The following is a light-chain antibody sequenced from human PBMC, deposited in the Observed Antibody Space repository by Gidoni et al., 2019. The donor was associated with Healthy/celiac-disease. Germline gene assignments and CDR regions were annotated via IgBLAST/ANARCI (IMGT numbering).Light chain of an antibody. V-gene: IGKV4-1*01. CDR1: QSVLYSSNNKNY. CDR3: QQYYSTPPT. CDR2: WAS. Sequence: DIRMTQSPDSLAVSLGERATINCKSSQSVLYSSNNKNYLAWYQQKPGQPPKLLIYWASTRESGVPDRFSGSGSGTDFTLTISSLQAEDVAVYYCQQYYSTPPTFGQGTKVEIK. J-gene: IGKJ1*01.